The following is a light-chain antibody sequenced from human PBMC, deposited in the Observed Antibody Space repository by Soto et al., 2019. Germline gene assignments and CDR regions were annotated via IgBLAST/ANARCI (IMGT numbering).Light chain of an antibody. CDR1: SSDSGDHNT. Sequence: QSALTQPASVSGSTGQSITISWNGNSSDSGDHNTVSWKQEQTDKAPKIKIYAVSNRPSGFSNRFSGSKSGNTASLTISGLQAEDEAVYYCGSYTTCITVIFGGGTHLSVL. CDR2: AVS. V-gene: IGLV2-14*03. J-gene: IGLJ2*01. CDR3: GSYTTCITVI.